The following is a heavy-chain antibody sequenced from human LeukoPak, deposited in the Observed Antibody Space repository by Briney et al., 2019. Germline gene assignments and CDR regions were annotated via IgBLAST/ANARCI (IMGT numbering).Heavy chain of an antibody. Sequence: GGALRLSCAASGWTFDEYAMHWVGQARGKGVEWVSGISWNSGSIGYADSVKGRFTISRGNSKNTLYLQMNSLRAEDTAVYYCAKSVLVGYFDYWGQGTLVTVSS. CDR3: AKSVLVGYFDY. CDR1: GWTFDEYA. J-gene: IGHJ4*02. V-gene: IGHV3-9*01. CDR2: ISWNSGSI. D-gene: IGHD2-15*01.